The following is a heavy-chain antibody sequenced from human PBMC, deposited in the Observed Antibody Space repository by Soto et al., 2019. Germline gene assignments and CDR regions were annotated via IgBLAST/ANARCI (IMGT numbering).Heavy chain of an antibody. D-gene: IGHD2-2*01. CDR1: GGSISSYY. J-gene: IGHJ4*02. Sequence: SETLSLTCTVSGGSISSYYWSWIRQPPGKGLEWIGYIYYSGSTNYNPSLKSRVTISVDTSKNQFSLKLSSVTAADTAVYYCATTRPSALDYWGQGTLITVSS. V-gene: IGHV4-59*08. CDR2: IYYSGST. CDR3: ATTRPSALDY.